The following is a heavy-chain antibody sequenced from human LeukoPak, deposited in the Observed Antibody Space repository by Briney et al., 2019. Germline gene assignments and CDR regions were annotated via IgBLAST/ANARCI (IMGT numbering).Heavy chain of an antibody. Sequence: SETLSLTCTVSGGSISASGYYWAWIRQPPGKGLEWLGSVSSDGGISHTSLKGRVTMAVDTSKNQFSLRLTSVAAADTAVYYCVRETSGSSRTEYWGQGTLVTVSS. CDR2: VSSDGGI. V-gene: IGHV4-39*07. CDR1: GGSISASGYY. D-gene: IGHD6-13*01. CDR3: VRETSGSSRTEY. J-gene: IGHJ4*02.